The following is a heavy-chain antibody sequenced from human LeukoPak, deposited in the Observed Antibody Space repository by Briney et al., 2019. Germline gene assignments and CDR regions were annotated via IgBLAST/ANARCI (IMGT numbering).Heavy chain of an antibody. Sequence: ASVKVSCKASGYTFTGYYMHWVRQAPGQGLEWMGWINPNSGGTNYAQKFQGRVTMTRDMSISTAYMELSRLRSDDTAVYYCARPASGDYTYYYYMDVWGKGTTVTVSS. CDR2: INPNSGGT. CDR1: GYTFTGYY. V-gene: IGHV1-2*02. CDR3: ARPASGDYTYYYYMDV. D-gene: IGHD4-17*01. J-gene: IGHJ6*03.